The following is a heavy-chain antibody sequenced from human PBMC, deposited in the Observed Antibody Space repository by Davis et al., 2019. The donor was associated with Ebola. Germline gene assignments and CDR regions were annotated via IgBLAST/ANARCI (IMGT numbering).Heavy chain of an antibody. CDR2: IKQDGSET. J-gene: IGHJ2*01. CDR1: GLNLRTHW. D-gene: IGHD1-14*01. CDR3: ARSFSGYFDL. Sequence: GESLKISCAASGLNLRTHWMSWVRQAPGKVLEWVANIKQDGSETYHVDSVSGRFTTSRDNANNSLYLQMNSLRADDTAVYYNARSFSGYFDLWGRGTLVTVSS. V-gene: IGHV3-7*03.